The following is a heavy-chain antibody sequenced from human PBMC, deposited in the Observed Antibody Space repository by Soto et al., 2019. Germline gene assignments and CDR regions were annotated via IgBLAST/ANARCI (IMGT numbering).Heavy chain of an antibody. CDR3: ARAKAPLYSSSWYWFDP. D-gene: IGHD6-13*01. CDR2: IDYSGST. Sequence: PSEPLSLTCTVSGRSITTSYWSWIRQPPGMGLEWIRYIDYSGSTNYNPSLKSRVTISVDTSKNQFSLKLSSVTAADTAVYYCARAKAPLYSSSWYWFDPWGQGTLVTSPQ. CDR1: GRSITTSY. J-gene: IGHJ5*02. V-gene: IGHV4-59*08.